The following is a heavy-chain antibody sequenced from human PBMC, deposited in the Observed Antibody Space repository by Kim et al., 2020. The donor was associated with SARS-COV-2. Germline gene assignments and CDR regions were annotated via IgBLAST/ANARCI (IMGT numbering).Heavy chain of an antibody. CDR3: ARYSLSYSSGWSPTTPFDY. D-gene: IGHD6-19*01. V-gene: IGHV4-59*08. Sequence: SETLSLTCTVSGGSISSYYWSWIRQPPGKGLEWIGYIYYSGSTNYNPSLKSRVTISVDTSKNQFSLKLSSVTAADTAVYYCARYSLSYSSGWSPTTPFDYWGQGTLVTVSS. CDR2: IYYSGST. CDR1: GGSISSYY. J-gene: IGHJ4*02.